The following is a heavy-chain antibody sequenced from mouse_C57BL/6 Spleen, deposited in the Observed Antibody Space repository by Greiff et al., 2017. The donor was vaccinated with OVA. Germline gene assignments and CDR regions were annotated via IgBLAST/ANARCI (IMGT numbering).Heavy chain of an antibody. CDR3: ARHFDTRGFAY. J-gene: IGHJ3*01. CDR2: ISSGGSYT. Sequence: EVQLVESGGDLVKPGGSLKLSCAASGFTFSSNGMSWVRQTPDKRLEWVATISSGGSYTYYPDSVKGRFTISSDNAKNTLYLQMSSLNSEDTAMYYCARHFDTRGFAYWGQGTLVTVSA. CDR1: GFTFSSNG. V-gene: IGHV5-6*01. D-gene: IGHD3-1*01.